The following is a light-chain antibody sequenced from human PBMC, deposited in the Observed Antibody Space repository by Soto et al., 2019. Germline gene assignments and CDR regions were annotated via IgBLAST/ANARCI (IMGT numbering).Light chain of an antibody. Sequence: QSVLTQPASVSGSPGQSITISCTGTSSDVGGYNYVSWYQQHPGKAPKLMIYEVSNRPSGVSNRFSGSKSGNTASLTISGLPAEDEADYYCSSYTSSSIDYVLGTGTKVTVL. CDR1: SSDVGGYNY. V-gene: IGLV2-14*01. CDR3: SSYTSSSIDYV. CDR2: EVS. J-gene: IGLJ1*01.